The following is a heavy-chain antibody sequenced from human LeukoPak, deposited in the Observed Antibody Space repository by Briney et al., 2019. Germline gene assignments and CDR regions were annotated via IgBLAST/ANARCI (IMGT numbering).Heavy chain of an antibody. J-gene: IGHJ4*02. Sequence: PSETLSLTCTVSGGSISSYYWSWIRQPPGKGLEWIGYIYYSGSTNYNPSLKSRVTISVDTSKNQFSLKLSSVTAADTAVYYCAATQLGYSGYDLYSNGDYGGQGTLVTVSS. CDR2: IYYSGST. D-gene: IGHD5-12*01. CDR1: GGSISSYY. CDR3: AATQLGYSGYDLYSNGDY. V-gene: IGHV4-59*08.